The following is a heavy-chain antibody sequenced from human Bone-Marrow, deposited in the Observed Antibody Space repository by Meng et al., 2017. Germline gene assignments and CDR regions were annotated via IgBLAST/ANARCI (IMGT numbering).Heavy chain of an antibody. J-gene: IGHJ3*02. D-gene: IGHD3-22*01. V-gene: IGHV4-31*03. Sequence: TRSPTGPVSGGSTSSGGVYWSRIRQHPGKGLEWIGYIYYSGSTYYNPPLKSRVNRSVDTSQHQFTLKLSSVTAADTAVYYCARRTYYYDISGYVRNPDNHAFDIWGQGTMVTVSS. CDR2: IYYSGST. CDR3: ARRTYYYDISGYVRNPDNHAFDI. CDR1: GGSTSSGGVY.